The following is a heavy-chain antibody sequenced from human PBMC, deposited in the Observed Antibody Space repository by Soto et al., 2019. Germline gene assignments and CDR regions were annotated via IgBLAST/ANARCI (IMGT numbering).Heavy chain of an antibody. CDR2: ISYDGSNK. D-gene: IGHD4-4*01. CDR1: GFTFSSYA. V-gene: IGHV3-30-3*01. J-gene: IGHJ6*02. CDR3: ARASTVTTYYYYGMDV. Sequence: GGPLRLSCAASGFTFSSYAMHWVRQAPGKGLEWVAVISYDGSNKYYADSVKGRFTISRDNSKNTLYLQMNSLRAEDTAVYYCARASTVTTYYYYGMDVWGQGTTVTVSS.